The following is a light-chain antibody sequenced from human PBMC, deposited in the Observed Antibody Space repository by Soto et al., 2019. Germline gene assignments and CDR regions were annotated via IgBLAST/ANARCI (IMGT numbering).Light chain of an antibody. CDR1: QGINRW. CDR3: QQANSFPLT. V-gene: IGKV1-12*01. J-gene: IGKJ4*01. Sequence: DIQMTQSPSCLSAFVGGRVTITCRASQGINRWLAWYQQKLGKAPKLLIFDASSLQSGVPSRFSGGGSGTDFTLTISSLQPEDFATYYCQQANSFPLTFGGGTKVDIK. CDR2: DAS.